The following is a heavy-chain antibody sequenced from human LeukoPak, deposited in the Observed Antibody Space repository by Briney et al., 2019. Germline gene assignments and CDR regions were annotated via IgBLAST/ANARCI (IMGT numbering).Heavy chain of an antibody. Sequence: PGGSLRLSCAASGFTFDDYAMHWVRQAPGKGLEWVSGISWNSGSMGYADSVKGRFTISRDNAKNSLYLQMNSLRAEDTALYYCAKQAYSSSPTRFDPWGQGTLVTVSS. D-gene: IGHD6-6*01. V-gene: IGHV3-9*01. J-gene: IGHJ5*02. CDR3: AKQAYSSSPTRFDP. CDR2: ISWNSGSM. CDR1: GFTFDDYA.